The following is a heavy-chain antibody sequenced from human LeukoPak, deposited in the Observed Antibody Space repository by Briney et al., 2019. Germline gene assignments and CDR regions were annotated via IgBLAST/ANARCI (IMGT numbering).Heavy chain of an antibody. V-gene: IGHV1-2*02. Sequence: ASVKVSCKASGYTFTGYYMHWVRQAPGQGLEWMGWINPNSGGTNYAQKFQGRVTMTRDTSISTAYMELSRLRSDDTAVYYCARAGIAAAKGWFDPWGQGTLVTVSS. CDR2: INPNSGGT. D-gene: IGHD6-13*01. J-gene: IGHJ5*02. CDR1: GYTFTGYY. CDR3: ARAGIAAAKGWFDP.